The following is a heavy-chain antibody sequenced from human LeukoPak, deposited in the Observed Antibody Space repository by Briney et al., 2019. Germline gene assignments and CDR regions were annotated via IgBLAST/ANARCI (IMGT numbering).Heavy chain of an antibody. CDR3: AREEGTGYPS. V-gene: IGHV3-30*01. J-gene: IGHJ4*02. D-gene: IGHD3/OR15-3a*01. Sequence: GGSLRLSCAASGFTFSSYAMHWVRQAPGKELEWVAVISYDGSNKYYADSVKGRFTISRDNSKNTLYLQMNSLRAEDTAVYYCAREEGTGYPSWGQGTLVTVSS. CDR2: ISYDGSNK. CDR1: GFTFSSYA.